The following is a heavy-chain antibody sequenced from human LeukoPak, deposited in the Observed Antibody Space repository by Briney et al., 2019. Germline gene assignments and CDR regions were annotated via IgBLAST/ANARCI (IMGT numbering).Heavy chain of an antibody. CDR2: IKTDGSST. CDR1: GFTFRSYW. V-gene: IGHV3-74*01. Sequence: PGGSLRLSXAASGFTFRSYWMHWVRQAPGKGLVWVSRIKTDGSSTDYADSVKGRFTISRDNAKNTMYLQMNSLRAEDTAVYYCARGVSGTGPDIWGLGTMVAVSS. J-gene: IGHJ3*02. CDR3: ARGVSGTGPDI. D-gene: IGHD5/OR15-5a*01.